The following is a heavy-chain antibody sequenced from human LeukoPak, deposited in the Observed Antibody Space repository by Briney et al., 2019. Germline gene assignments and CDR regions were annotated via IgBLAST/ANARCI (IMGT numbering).Heavy chain of an antibody. CDR2: INTNTGNP. Sequence: ASVKLSCKTSGYTIINYAMIWVRQAPGQGLEWMGWINTNTGNPTYAQGFPGRFVFSLDTSVSTAYLQISSLKAEDTAVYYCARGRRFGGSAAGHQFYYMDVWGQGTTVTVSS. V-gene: IGHV7-4-1*02. J-gene: IGHJ6*03. CDR3: ARGRRFGGSAAGHQFYYMDV. D-gene: IGHD3-16*01. CDR1: GYTIINYA.